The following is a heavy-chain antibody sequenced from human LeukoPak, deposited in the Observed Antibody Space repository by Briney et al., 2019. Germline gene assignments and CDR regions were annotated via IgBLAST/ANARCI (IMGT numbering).Heavy chain of an antibody. D-gene: IGHD3-10*01. CDR2: INPNSGGT. CDR3: ARDHYYGSGSYYNVFDY. J-gene: IGHJ4*02. Sequence: ASVKVSCKASGYTFTGYYMHWVRQAPGQGLEWMGWINPNSGGTNYAQKFQGRVTMTRDTSISTAYMELSRLRSDDTAVYYCARDHYYGSGSYYNVFDYWRQGTLVTVSS. CDR1: GYTFTGYY. V-gene: IGHV1-2*02.